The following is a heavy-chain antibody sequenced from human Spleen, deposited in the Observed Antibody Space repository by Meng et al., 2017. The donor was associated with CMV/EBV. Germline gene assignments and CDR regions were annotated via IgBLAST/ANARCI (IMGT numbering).Heavy chain of an antibody. CDR1: GFTFDDYA. D-gene: IGHD5-12*01. CDR3: AKDPARNLYGGYSHFDY. CDR2: ISWNSGSI. V-gene: IGHV3-9*01. J-gene: IGHJ4*02. Sequence: CAASGFTFDDYAMHWVRQAPGKGLEWVSGISWNSGSIGYADSVKGRFTISRDNAKNSLYLQMNSLRAEDTALYYCAKDPARNLYGGYSHFDYWGQGTLVTVSS.